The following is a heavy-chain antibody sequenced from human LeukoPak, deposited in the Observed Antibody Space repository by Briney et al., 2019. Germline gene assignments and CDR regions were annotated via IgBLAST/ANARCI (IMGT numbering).Heavy chain of an antibody. CDR2: IYYSGST. J-gene: IGHJ4*02. CDR1: GGSISSYY. Sequence: SETLSLTCTVSGGSISSYYWSWIRQPPGKGREWIGYIYYSGSTNYNPSLKSRVTISVDTPKNQFSLKLSSVTAADTAVYYCARGGYSYGYGYYWGQGTLVTVSS. V-gene: IGHV4-59*01. D-gene: IGHD5-18*01. CDR3: ARGGYSYGYGYY.